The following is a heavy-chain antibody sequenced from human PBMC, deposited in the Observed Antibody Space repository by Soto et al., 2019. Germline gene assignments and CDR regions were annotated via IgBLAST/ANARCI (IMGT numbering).Heavy chain of an antibody. J-gene: IGHJ5*02. CDR3: ATGRFSAMIRGVIMFDP. CDR2: IHYSGST. D-gene: IGHD3-10*01. V-gene: IGHV4-59*01. Sequence: SETLSLTCTVSGGSISSYYWNWIRQPPGKGLEWIGYIHYSGSTNYNPSLKSRVTISVDTSNNQFSLKLSSVTAADTAVYYRATGRFSAMIRGVIMFDPWGQGILVTVSS. CDR1: GGSISSYY.